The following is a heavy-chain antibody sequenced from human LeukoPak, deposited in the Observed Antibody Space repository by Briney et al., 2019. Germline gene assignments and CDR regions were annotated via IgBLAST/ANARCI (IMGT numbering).Heavy chain of an antibody. CDR2: ISGSGVNT. V-gene: IGHV3-23*01. CDR3: MKEDSDSYGSGSYYNDDY. CDR1: GFTFSSFA. Sequence: GGSLRLSCAASGFTFSSFAMSWVRQAPGKGLEWVSAISGSGVNTYYAESVKGRFTISRDNSRDTLYLQMNTLRAEDTAVYYCMKEDSDSYGSGSYYNDDYWGQGTLVSVSS. J-gene: IGHJ4*02. D-gene: IGHD3-10*01.